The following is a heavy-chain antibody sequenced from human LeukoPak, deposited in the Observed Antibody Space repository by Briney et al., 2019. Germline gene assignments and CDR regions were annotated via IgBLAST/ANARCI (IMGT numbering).Heavy chain of an antibody. J-gene: IGHJ5*01. CDR1: GDSFSSNSAA. D-gene: IGHD1-7*01. CDR3: SRGTHWFDS. Sequence: SQTLSLTCAISGDSFSSNSAAWNWIRQSPSRGLEWLGRTYYRSNLYNDYAVSVSSRITVNPDTSKNQFSLQLNSVTPEDTAVYYCSRGTHWFDSWGQGTLVTVSS. V-gene: IGHV6-1*01. CDR2: TYYRSNLYN.